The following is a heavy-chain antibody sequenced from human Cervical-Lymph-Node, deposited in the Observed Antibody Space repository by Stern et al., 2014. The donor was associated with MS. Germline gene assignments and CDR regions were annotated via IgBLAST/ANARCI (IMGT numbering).Heavy chain of an antibody. CDR1: GFSLSTTGVG. V-gene: IGHV2-5*02. Sequence: QVTLKESCPTLLKPTQTLTLTCTFSGFSLSTTGVGVGWIRQTPGEALEWLTLIYWDDDKRYSPSLRSRLTITKDTSKNQVVLTMANMDPVDTATYYCAHSIYSDNSVYHGWFGPWGQGTLVTVSS. J-gene: IGHJ5*02. CDR3: AHSIYSDNSVYHGWFGP. CDR2: IYWDDDK. D-gene: IGHD3-22*01.